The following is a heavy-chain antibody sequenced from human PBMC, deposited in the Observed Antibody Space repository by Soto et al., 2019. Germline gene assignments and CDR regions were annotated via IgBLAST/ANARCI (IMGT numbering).Heavy chain of an antibody. Sequence: QITLKESGPTLVQPTQTLTLTCSCSGFSLTTGGMGVGWIRQPPGKALEWLALIYWDDDKGYSPSLKSRLTIIKDISKNQVVLTMTKVDPVDTATYYCARIYCAGGNCYRRGGFYYVMDVWGQGTTVTVSS. CDR3: ARIYCAGGNCYRRGGFYYVMDV. CDR2: IYWDDDK. J-gene: IGHJ6*02. V-gene: IGHV2-5*02. D-gene: IGHD2-8*02. CDR1: GFSLTTGGMG.